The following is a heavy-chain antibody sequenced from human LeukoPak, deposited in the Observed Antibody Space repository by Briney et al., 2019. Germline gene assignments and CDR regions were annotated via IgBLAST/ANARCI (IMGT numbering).Heavy chain of an antibody. CDR1: GFTFSSHW. CDR2: INTDGSYT. CDR3: VRDSSSSY. V-gene: IGHV3-74*01. Sequence: GGSLRLSCVASGFTFSSHWMHWVRQVPGKGLVGVSRINTDGSYTNYADSVKGRFTISRDNAKNTLYLQMNSLGAEDTAVYYCVRDSSSSYWGQGTLVTVSS. J-gene: IGHJ4*02. D-gene: IGHD2-2*01.